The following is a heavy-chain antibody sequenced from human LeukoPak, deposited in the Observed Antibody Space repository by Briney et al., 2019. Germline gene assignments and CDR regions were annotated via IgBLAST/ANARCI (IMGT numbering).Heavy chain of an antibody. CDR3: ARASIHDYGDYKHVLGAFDY. D-gene: IGHD4-17*01. Sequence: PGGSLRLSCAASGFTFSSYSMNWVRQAPGKGLEWVSSISSGSSYMHYADSVKGRFTISRDNANNSLYLQMNSLRAEDTAVYYCARASIHDYGDYKHVLGAFDYWGQGTLVTVSS. CDR1: GFTFSSYS. J-gene: IGHJ4*02. CDR2: ISSGSSYM. V-gene: IGHV3-21*01.